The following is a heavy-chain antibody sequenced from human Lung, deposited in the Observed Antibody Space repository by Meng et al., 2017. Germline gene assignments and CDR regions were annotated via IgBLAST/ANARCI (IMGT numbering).Heavy chain of an antibody. J-gene: IGHJ5*02. CDR3: ARGRYYDNSGYYFDT. V-gene: IGHV1-69*02. CDR2: IIPMLGIV. CDR1: GGTFSSHT. D-gene: IGHD3-22*01. Sequence: QVQLVQSGAEVKKPGSSVRVSCKPSGGTFSSHTISWVRQAPRQGLEWMGRIIPMLGIVNYAETFRGRVTMTADTSMSTTYLELSSLRSEDTAVYFCARGRYYDNSGYYFDTWGQGTLVTVSS.